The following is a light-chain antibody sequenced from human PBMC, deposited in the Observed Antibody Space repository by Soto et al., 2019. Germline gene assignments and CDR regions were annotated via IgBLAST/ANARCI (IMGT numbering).Light chain of an antibody. CDR3: QQYGSSPQT. V-gene: IGKV3-20*01. CDR1: RSVSSSY. J-gene: IGKJ1*01. CDR2: GES. Sequence: EIVLTQSPGTLSLSPGERATLSCRASRSVSSSYLAWYQQKPGQAPRLLIYGESSRATGIPDRFSGSGSGTDFTLTISRLEPEDFAVYYCQQYGSSPQTFGQGTKVEIK.